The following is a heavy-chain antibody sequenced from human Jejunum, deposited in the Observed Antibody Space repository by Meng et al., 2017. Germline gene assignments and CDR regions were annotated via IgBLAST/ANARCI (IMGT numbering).Heavy chain of an antibody. J-gene: IGHJ4*02. Sequence: TLKESGPTLVKPTQTLTLTCTLSGFSVTTDGVGVGWIRQPPGKALEWLALIYWDDDTRYSPSLKHRLTITKDTSKNQVVLTMTDMDPVDTATYYCAHKREETTVNYFDYWGQGTLVTVSS. CDR2: IYWDDDT. CDR3: AHKREETTVNYFDY. V-gene: IGHV2-5*02. D-gene: IGHD4-17*01. CDR1: GFSVTTDGVG.